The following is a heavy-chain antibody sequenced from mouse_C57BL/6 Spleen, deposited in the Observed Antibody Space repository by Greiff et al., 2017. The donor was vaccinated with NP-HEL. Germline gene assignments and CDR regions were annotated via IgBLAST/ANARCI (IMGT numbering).Heavy chain of an antibody. CDR1: GFTFSDYG. V-gene: IGHV5-17*01. CDR3: ARPATNWGFAY. D-gene: IGHD4-1*01. J-gene: IGHJ3*01. Sequence: EVKVVESGGGLVKPGGSLKLSCAASGFTFSDYGMHWVRQAPEKGLEWVAYISSGSSTIYYADTVKGRFTISRDNAKNTLFLQMTSLRSEDTAMYYCARPATNWGFAYWGQGTLVTVSA. CDR2: ISSGSSTI.